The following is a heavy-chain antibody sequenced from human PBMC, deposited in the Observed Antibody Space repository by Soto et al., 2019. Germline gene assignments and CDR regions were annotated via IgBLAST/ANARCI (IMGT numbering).Heavy chain of an antibody. J-gene: IGHJ4*02. D-gene: IGHD3-22*01. V-gene: IGHV4-39*01. CDR3: ARCEEGSYYDSSGPHDY. Sequence: PPETLSLTCTVSGGSISSSSYYWGWIRQPPGKGLEWIGSIYYSGSTYYNPSLKSRVTISVDTSKNQFSLKLSSVTAADTAVYYCARCEEGSYYDSSGPHDYWGQGTLVTVSS. CDR1: GGSISSSSYY. CDR2: IYYSGST.